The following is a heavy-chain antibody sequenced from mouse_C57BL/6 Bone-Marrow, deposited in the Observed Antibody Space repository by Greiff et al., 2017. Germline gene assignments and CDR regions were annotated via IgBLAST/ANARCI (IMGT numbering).Heavy chain of an antibody. D-gene: IGHD1-1*01. CDR1: GYTFTSYW. CDR2: INPSNGGT. V-gene: IGHV1-53*01. Sequence: QVHVKQSGTELVKPGASVKLSCKASGYTFTSYWMHWVKQRPGQGLEWIGNINPSNGGTNYNEKFKSKATLTVDKSSSTAYMQLSSLTSEDSAVYYCARSPYYGSSYYWGQGTTLTVSS. J-gene: IGHJ2*01. CDR3: ARSPYYGSSYY.